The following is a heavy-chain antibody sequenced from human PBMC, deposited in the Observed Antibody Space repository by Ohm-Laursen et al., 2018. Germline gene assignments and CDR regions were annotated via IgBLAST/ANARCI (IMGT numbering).Heavy chain of an antibody. J-gene: IGHJ4*02. D-gene: IGHD1-26*01. CDR1: GGSISSYY. CDR2: IYTSGST. Sequence: GTLSLTCTVSGGSISSYYWSWIRQPAGKGLEWIGRIYTSGSTNYNPSLKSRVTMSVDTSKNQFSLKLSSVTAADTAVYYCAKGAESGSPRPLDYWGQGILVTVSS. CDR3: AKGAESGSPRPLDY. V-gene: IGHV4-4*07.